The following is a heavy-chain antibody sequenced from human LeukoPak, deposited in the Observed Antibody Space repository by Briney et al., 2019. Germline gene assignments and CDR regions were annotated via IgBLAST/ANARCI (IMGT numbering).Heavy chain of an antibody. CDR1: GFTFSSYW. D-gene: IGHD1-1*01. CDR2: IRNDGSST. V-gene: IGHV3-74*01. CDR3: ARDPQRDSFDI. J-gene: IGHJ3*02. Sequence: GGSLRLSCAASGFTFSSYWMHWVRQTPGKGLVWVSHIRNDGSSTRYADSVKGRFTISRDNAKNTLYLQMNSLRVEDTAVYFCARDPQRDSFDIWGQGTMVTVSS.